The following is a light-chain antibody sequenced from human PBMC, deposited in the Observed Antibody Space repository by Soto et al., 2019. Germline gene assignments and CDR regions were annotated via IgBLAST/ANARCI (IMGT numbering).Light chain of an antibody. CDR3: QQYKAFWT. Sequence: AIRMTPSASSLSASTGDRVTITCRSSQGISSYLAWYQQKPGKAPNLLIYKASSLESGVPSRFSGSGSGTDFTLTISSLQPDDFATYYCQQYKAFWTFGQGTKVDI. CDR1: QGISSY. J-gene: IGKJ1*01. CDR2: KAS. V-gene: IGKV1-8*01.